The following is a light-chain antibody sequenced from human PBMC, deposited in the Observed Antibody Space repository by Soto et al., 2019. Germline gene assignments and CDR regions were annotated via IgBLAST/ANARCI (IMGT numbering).Light chain of an antibody. V-gene: IGLV2-14*01. J-gene: IGLJ1*01. CDR2: DVT. CDR3: SSYTTSSTYV. CDR1: SSDVGGYDY. Sequence: QSALTQPASVSGSPGQSVTISCTGTSSDVGGYDYVSWYQHHPGKAPKLVIYDVTYRPSGVSDRFSGSKSANTASLTISGLQAQDEAAYYCSSYTTSSTYVFGTGTKVT.